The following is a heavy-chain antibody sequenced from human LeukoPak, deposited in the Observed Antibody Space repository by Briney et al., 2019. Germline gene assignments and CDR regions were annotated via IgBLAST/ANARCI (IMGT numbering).Heavy chain of an antibody. CDR1: GFTFSSYA. V-gene: IGHV3-23*01. Sequence: GGSLRLSCAASGFTFSSYAMSWVRQAPGKGLEWVSAISGTGGSTYYADSAKGRFTISRDNSKNTLYLQMNSLGAEDTAVYYCAKAVCSSTSCYTDYWGQGTLVTVSS. CDR2: ISGTGGST. D-gene: IGHD2-2*02. CDR3: AKAVCSSTSCYTDY. J-gene: IGHJ4*02.